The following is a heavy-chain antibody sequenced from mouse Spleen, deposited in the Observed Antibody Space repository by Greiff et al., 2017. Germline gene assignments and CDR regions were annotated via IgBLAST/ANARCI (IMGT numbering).Heavy chain of an antibody. J-gene: IGHJ3*01. D-gene: IGHD1-1*01. Sequence: VQVVESGAELVRPGASVTLSCKASGYTFTDYEMHWVKQTPVHGLEWIGAIDPETGGTAYNQKFKGKAILTADKSSSTAYMELRSLTSEDSAVYYCTRNYYGSSYAWFAYWGQGTLVTVSA. V-gene: IGHV1-15*01. CDR2: IDPETGGT. CDR1: GYTFTDYE. CDR3: TRNYYGSSYAWFAY.